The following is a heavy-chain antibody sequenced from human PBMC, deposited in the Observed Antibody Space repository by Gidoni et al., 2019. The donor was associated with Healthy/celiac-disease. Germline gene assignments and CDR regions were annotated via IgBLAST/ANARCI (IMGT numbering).Heavy chain of an antibody. CDR2: IIPLFGTA. CDR1: GGTFSSYA. J-gene: IGHJ3*02. D-gene: IGHD3-22*01. Sequence: QVQLVQSGAEVKKPGSSVKVSCKASGGTFSSYAISWVRPAPGQGLEWMGGIIPLFGTANYAQKFQGRVTITADESTSTAYMELSSLRSEDTAVYYCARKYYYDSSKAFDIWGQGTMVTVSS. V-gene: IGHV1-69*01. CDR3: ARKYYYDSSKAFDI.